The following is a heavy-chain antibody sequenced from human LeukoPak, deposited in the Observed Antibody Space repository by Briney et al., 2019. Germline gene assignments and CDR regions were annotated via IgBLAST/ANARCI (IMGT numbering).Heavy chain of an antibody. D-gene: IGHD2-21*02. CDR2: IIPVLGIS. CDR1: GGTFSNYA. CDR3: ASAHTDCGGDCLSG. V-gene: IGHV1-69*04. Sequence: SVKVSCKASGGTFSNYALSWVRQAPGQGLEWMGRIIPVLGISIYAQKLHGRVTIAADKSTNTVHLDLSSLRSEDTAVYYCASAHTDCGGDCLSGWGQGTLVTVSS. J-gene: IGHJ1*01.